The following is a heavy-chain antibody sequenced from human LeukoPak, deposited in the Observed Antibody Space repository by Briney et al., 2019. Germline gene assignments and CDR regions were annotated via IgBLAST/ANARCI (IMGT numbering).Heavy chain of an antibody. V-gene: IGHV4-59*01. CDR2: IYYSGST. D-gene: IGHD3-10*01. CDR1: GGPISSYY. CDR3: ARHYGSGSYYNLHYFDY. J-gene: IGHJ4*02. Sequence: KPSETLSLTCTASGGPISSYYWSWIRQPPGKGLEWIGYIYYSGSTNYNPSLKSRVTISVDTSKNQFSLKLSSVTAADTAVYYCARHYGSGSYYNLHYFDYWGQGTLVTVSS.